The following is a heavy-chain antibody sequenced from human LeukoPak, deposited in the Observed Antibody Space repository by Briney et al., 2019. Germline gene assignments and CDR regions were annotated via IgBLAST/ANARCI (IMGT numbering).Heavy chain of an antibody. V-gene: IGHV1-46*01. D-gene: IGHD6-19*01. Sequence: ASVKVSCKASGYTFTSYYMHWVRQAPGQGLEWMEIINPSGGSTSYAQKFQGRVTMTRDTSTSTVYMELSSLRSEDTAVYYCARDYLAGAQDYWGQGTLVTVSS. J-gene: IGHJ4*02. CDR1: GYTFTSYY. CDR2: INPSGGST. CDR3: ARDYLAGAQDY.